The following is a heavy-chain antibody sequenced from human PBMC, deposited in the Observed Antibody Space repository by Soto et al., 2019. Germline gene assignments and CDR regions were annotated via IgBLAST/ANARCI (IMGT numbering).Heavy chain of an antibody. J-gene: IGHJ5*02. CDR3: ARDLCSSTSCYVAADP. V-gene: IGHV3-11*01. D-gene: IGHD2-2*01. CDR2: ISSSGSTI. CDR1: GFTFSDYY. Sequence: GGSLRLSCAASGFTFSDYYMSWIRQAPGKGLEWVSYISSSGSTIYYADSVKGRFTISRDNAKNSLYLQMNSLRAEDTAVYYCARDLCSSTSCYVAADPWGQGTLVTVSS.